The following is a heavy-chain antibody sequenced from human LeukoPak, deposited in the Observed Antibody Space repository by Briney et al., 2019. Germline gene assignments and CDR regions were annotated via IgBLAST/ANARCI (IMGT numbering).Heavy chain of an antibody. CDR2: IRSKANNYAT. Sequence: GGSLRLSCAASGFTFSDSAMHWVRQASGKGLEWIGRIRSKANNYATALAASVKGRFTISRDDSKNTAYLQMNSLKSEDTAVYYCTRDLGYCSSSSCRTWGYYYYMDVWAKGPRSPSP. V-gene: IGHV3-73*01. CDR3: TRDLGYCSSSSCRTWGYYYYMDV. J-gene: IGHJ6*03. CDR1: GFTFSDSA. D-gene: IGHD2-2*01.